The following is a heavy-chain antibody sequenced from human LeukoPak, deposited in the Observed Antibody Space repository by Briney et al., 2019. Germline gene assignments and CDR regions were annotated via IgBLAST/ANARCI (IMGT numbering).Heavy chain of an antibody. V-gene: IGHV1-2*02. Sequence: GASVKVSCKASGDTFTTYYMHWVRQAPGQGLEWMGWMSANSGGTNYAQKFQGRVTMTRDTSISTAYMELSRLRSDDTAVYYSARSVAVAGSPLGYWGQGTLVTVSS. CDR2: MSANSGGT. J-gene: IGHJ4*02. D-gene: IGHD6-19*01. CDR1: GDTFTTYY. CDR3: ARSVAVAGSPLGY.